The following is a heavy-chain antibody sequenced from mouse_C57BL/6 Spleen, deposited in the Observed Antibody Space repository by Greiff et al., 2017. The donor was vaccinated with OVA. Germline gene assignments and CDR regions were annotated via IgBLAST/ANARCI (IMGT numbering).Heavy chain of an antibody. V-gene: IGHV1-69*01. J-gene: IGHJ4*01. CDR3: ARYDYENYAMDY. D-gene: IGHD2-4*01. CDR1: GYTFTSYW. CDR2: IDPSDSYT. Sequence: QVQLKQPGAELVMPGASVKLSCKASGYTFTSYWMHWVKQRPGQGLEWIGEIDPSDSYTNYNQKFKGKSTLTVDKSSSTAYMQLSSLTSEDSAVYYCARYDYENYAMDYWGQGTSVTVSS.